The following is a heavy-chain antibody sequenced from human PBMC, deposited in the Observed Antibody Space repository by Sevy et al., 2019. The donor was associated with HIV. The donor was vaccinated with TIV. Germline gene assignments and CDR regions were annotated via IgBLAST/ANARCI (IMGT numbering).Heavy chain of an antibody. CDR3: VRDKRGSYYYDSDGVDALDI. J-gene: IGHJ3*02. Sequence: GGSLRLSCAASGITFSSYWMTWVRQTPGKGLAWVANIKQDGSEKYYVDSVKGRFTVSRDNAKNSLYLQMNSLRAEVTAVYYCVRDKRGSYYYDSDGVDALDIWGQGTMVTVSS. D-gene: IGHD3-22*01. CDR1: GITFSSYW. CDR2: IKQDGSEK. V-gene: IGHV3-7*03.